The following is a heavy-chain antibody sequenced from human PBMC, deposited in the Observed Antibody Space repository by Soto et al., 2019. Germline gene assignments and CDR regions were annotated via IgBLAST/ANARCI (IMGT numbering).Heavy chain of an antibody. V-gene: IGHV4-31*03. J-gene: IGHJ4*02. CDR3: ARWPRGSDRYFDY. Sequence: PSETLSLTCSVSGGSVSSAPYYWSWIRQHPEKGLEWIGYISYSGSTYYNPSLKGRVTVSVDKSISTAYLQWSSLKDSDTAMYYCARWPRGSDRYFDYWGQGTLVTVSS. D-gene: IGHD2-15*01. CDR2: ISYSGST. CDR1: GGSVSSAPYY.